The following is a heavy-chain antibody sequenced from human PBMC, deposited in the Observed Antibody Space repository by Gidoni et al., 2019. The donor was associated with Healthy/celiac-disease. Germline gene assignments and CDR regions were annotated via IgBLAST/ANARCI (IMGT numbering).Heavy chain of an antibody. J-gene: IGHJ4*02. CDR1: GGTFSSYA. CDR2: IIPIVGTA. D-gene: IGHD6-13*01. CDR3: ARGAEIWGREGIDY. Sequence: QVQLVQSGAEGKQPGSSVQVSCKASGGTFSSYAISWVRQAPGQGLEWMGGIIPIVGTANYAQKFQGRGTITADESTSTAYMELSSRRSEDTAVYYCARGAEIWGREGIDYWGQGTLVTVSS. V-gene: IGHV1-69*01.